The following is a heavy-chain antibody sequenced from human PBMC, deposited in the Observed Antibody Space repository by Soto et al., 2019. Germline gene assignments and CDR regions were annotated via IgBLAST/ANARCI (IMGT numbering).Heavy chain of an antibody. CDR2: IIPIFGTA. J-gene: IGHJ4*02. Sequence: GASVKVSCKASGGTFSSYAISWVRQAPGQGLEWMGGIIPIFGTANYAQKFQGRVTITADESTSTAYMELSSLRSEDTAVYYCARDPPSGDYYFDYWGQGTLVTVSS. D-gene: IGHD1-26*01. V-gene: IGHV1-69*13. CDR1: GGTFSSYA. CDR3: ARDPPSGDYYFDY.